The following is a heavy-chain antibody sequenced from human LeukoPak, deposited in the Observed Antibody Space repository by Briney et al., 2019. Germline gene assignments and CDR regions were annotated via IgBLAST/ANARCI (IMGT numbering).Heavy chain of an antibody. D-gene: IGHD2-2*01. Sequence: ASVKASCKASGYTFTGYYMHWVRQAPGQGLERMGWINPNSGGTNYAQKFQGRVTMTRDTSISTAYMELSRLRSDDTAVYYCARGKIVVVPAGRGKNWFDPWGQGTLVTVSS. CDR1: GYTFTGYY. J-gene: IGHJ5*02. CDR3: ARGKIVVVPAGRGKNWFDP. V-gene: IGHV1-2*02. CDR2: INPNSGGT.